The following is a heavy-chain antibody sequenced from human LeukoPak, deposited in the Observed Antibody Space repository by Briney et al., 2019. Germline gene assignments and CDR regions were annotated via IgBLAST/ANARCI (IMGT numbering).Heavy chain of an antibody. V-gene: IGHV4-4*07. CDR3: ARDFGGSYYYYYSYMDV. Sequence: PSETLFLTCTVSGGSISSYYWSWIRQPAGKGLEWIGRIYTSGSTNYNPSLKSRVTMSVDTSKNQFSLKLSSVTAADTAVYYCARDFGGSYYYYYSYMDVWGKGSTVTASS. CDR1: GGSISSYY. J-gene: IGHJ6*03. CDR2: IYTSGST. D-gene: IGHD1-26*01.